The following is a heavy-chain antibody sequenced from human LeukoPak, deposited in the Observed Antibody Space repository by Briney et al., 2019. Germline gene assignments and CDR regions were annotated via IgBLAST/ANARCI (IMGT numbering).Heavy chain of an antibody. V-gene: IGHV1-18*01. J-gene: IGHJ2*01. CDR2: ISAYNGNT. CDR3: ARLGYCSSTSCYDWYFDL. D-gene: IGHD2-2*01. Sequence: GASVKVSCKASGYTFTGYGISWVRQAPGQGLEWMGWISAYNGNTNYAQKLQGRVTMTTDTSTSTAYMELRSLRSDDTAVYYCARLGYCSSTSCYDWYFDLWGRGTLVTVSS. CDR1: GYTFTGYG.